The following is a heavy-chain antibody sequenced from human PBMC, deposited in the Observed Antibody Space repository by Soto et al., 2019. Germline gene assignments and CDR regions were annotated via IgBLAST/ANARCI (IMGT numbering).Heavy chain of an antibody. Sequence: EVQLVESGGGLVQPGGSLRLSCLASGFTFSTYWMHWVRKAPGKGRVWVSRVNSDGSTTNYADSVKGRFTISRDNARKTLYLQMNSLRAEDTAVYYCVRDGYPAWVYGVDVWGQGTTVTVSS. CDR3: VRDGYPAWVYGVDV. CDR1: GFTFSTYW. D-gene: IGHD1-1*01. J-gene: IGHJ6*02. CDR2: VNSDGSTT. V-gene: IGHV3-74*01.